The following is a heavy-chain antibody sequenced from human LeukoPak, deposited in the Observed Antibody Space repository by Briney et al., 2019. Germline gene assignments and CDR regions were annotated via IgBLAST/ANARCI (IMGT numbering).Heavy chain of an antibody. J-gene: IGHJ4*02. CDR1: GFTFSSYA. Sequence: PGGSLRLSCAASGFTFSSYAMYWVRQAPGKGLEWVSAIGGSGGSTYYADSVKGRFTISRDNSKNTLSLQMNSLRPEDTAVYYCARDFSTWYSIDYWGRGTLVTVSS. CDR3: ARDFSTWYSIDY. D-gene: IGHD2-15*01. V-gene: IGHV3-23*01. CDR2: IGGSGGST.